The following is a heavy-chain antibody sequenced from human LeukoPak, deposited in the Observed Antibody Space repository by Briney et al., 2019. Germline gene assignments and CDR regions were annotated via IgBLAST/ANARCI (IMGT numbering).Heavy chain of an antibody. D-gene: IGHD1-1*01. CDR2: ISGSGGRI. V-gene: IGHV3-23*01. CDR1: GFTLRGFS. J-gene: IGHJ4*02. CDR3: AKNPRLEGWIYFDS. Sequence: GGSLNLSWQASGFTLRGFSLTWVRQPQGKGLDGAPSISGSGGRIDYADSVKGRFTISRDNSKNTLSLQMNSLTAEDTAVYYCAKNPRLEGWIYFDSWGQGILVTVSS.